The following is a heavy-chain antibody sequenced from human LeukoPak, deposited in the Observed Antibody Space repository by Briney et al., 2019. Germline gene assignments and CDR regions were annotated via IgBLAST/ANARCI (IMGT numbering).Heavy chain of an antibody. CDR3: ASSITMIVAGAFDI. D-gene: IGHD3-22*01. Sequence: ASVKVSCKASGYTFTSYDINWVQQATGQGLEWMGWMNPNSGNTGYAQKFQGRVTITRNTSISTAYMELSSLRSEDTAVYYCASSITMIVAGAFDIWGQGTMVTVSS. V-gene: IGHV1-8*03. CDR2: MNPNSGNT. J-gene: IGHJ3*02. CDR1: GYTFTSYD.